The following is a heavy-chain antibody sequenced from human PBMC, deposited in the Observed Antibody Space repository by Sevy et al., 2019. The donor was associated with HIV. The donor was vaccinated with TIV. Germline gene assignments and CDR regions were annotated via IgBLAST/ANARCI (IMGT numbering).Heavy chain of an antibody. CDR1: GYSFSSSW. V-gene: IGHV5-51*01. D-gene: IGHD6-13*01. Sequence: GESLKISCKGSGYSFSSSWIAWVRQMPGKGLEWMGIIYPDDSDTRYSPSFQGQVTISADKSISTAYLQWGSLKASDTAMYYCARHRGSSWNLGTFDIWGQGTLVTVSS. J-gene: IGHJ3*02. CDR3: ARHRGSSWNLGTFDI. CDR2: IYPDDSDT.